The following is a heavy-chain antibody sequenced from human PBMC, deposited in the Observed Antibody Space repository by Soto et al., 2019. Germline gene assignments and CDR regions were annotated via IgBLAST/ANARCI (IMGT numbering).Heavy chain of an antibody. CDR1: GFTFSNAW. J-gene: IGHJ4*02. Sequence: GGSLRLSCAASGFTFSNAWMNWVRQAPGKGLEWVGRIKSKTDGGTTDYAAPVKGRFTISRDDSKNTLYLQMNSLKTEDTAVYYCTASITMIVVVTEYWGQGTLVTVSS. CDR3: TASITMIVVVTEY. D-gene: IGHD3-22*01. V-gene: IGHV3-15*07. CDR2: IKSKTDGGTT.